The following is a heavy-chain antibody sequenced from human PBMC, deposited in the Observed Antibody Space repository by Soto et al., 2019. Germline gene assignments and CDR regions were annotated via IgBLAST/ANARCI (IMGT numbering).Heavy chain of an antibody. Sequence: QVQLVESGERVVQPGRSLRLSCAASGFTFSSYAMHWVRQAPGKGLEWVAAISYDGSNKYYADSVKGRFTISRDNSKNTLYLQMNSLRAEDTAVYYCARDGYSSGWYAGDWGRGTLVTVSS. CDR1: GFTFSSYA. CDR3: ARDGYSSGWYAGD. D-gene: IGHD6-19*01. CDR2: ISYDGSNK. J-gene: IGHJ4*02. V-gene: IGHV3-30-3*01.